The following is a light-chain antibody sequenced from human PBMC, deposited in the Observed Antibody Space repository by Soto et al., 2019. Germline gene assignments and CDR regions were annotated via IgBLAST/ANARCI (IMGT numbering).Light chain of an antibody. J-gene: IGLJ1*01. CDR2: EDN. V-gene: IGLV6-57*02. CDR3: QSYDSSNYV. CDR1: SGSIASNY. Sequence: NFMLTQPHSVSESPGKTVTISCTGSSGSIASNYVQWYQQRPGSAPTTVIYEDNQRPSGVPDRFSGSIDSSSNSASLTISGLTTEDEADYYCQSYDSSNYVFGTGTKVTVL.